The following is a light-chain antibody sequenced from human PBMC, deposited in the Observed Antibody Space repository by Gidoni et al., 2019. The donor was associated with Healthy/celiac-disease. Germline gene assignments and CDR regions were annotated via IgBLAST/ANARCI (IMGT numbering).Light chain of an antibody. V-gene: IGKV4-1*01. CDR2: WAS. Sequence: DIVMTQSPDDLAVSLGERATINGKSSQSVLYSSNNQNYLAWYQQKPGQPPKLLIYWASTRASGVPDRFSGSGSGTDFTLTISSLQSDDVAVSYCQQYYRTPYTFGQRTKLEI. CDR1: QSVLYSSNNQNY. CDR3: QQYYRTPYT. J-gene: IGKJ2*01.